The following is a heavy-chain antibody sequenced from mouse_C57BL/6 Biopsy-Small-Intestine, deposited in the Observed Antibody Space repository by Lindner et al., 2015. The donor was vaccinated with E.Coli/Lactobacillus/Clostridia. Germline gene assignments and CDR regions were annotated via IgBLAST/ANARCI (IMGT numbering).Heavy chain of an antibody. Sequence: VQLQESGAELVRPGTSVKVSCKASGYAFTNYLIEWVKQRPGQGLEWIGVINPGSGDTNYNEKFRGKATLTADKASTTAYMQLSSLTSEDSAVYYCAREDYYGSFYYYAMDYWGQGTSVTVSS. D-gene: IGHD1-1*01. V-gene: IGHV1-54*01. CDR2: INPGSGDT. J-gene: IGHJ4*01. CDR3: AREDYYGSFYYYAMDY. CDR1: GYAFTNYL.